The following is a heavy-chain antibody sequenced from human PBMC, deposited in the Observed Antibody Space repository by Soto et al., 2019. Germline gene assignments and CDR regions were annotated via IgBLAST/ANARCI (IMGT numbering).Heavy chain of an antibody. Sequence: SETLSLTCALSGAPITWGDYSWNWIGQPPGKGREWIGYIFHGGSTYYNPSLRSRVTISVDRSRTQFSLKMSSVTAADTAVYYCARGRVVVPAAVMFNCLDPWGQGALVTVSS. D-gene: IGHD2-2*01. CDR3: ARGRVVVPAAVMFNCLDP. CDR2: IFHGGST. J-gene: IGHJ5*02. V-gene: IGHV4-30-2*01. CDR1: GAPITWGDYS.